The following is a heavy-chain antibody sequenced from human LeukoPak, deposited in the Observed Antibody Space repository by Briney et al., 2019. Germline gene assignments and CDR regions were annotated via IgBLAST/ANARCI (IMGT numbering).Heavy chain of an antibody. CDR3: ARGPIYSNYVSFFDY. CDR1: GFTFSSYS. V-gene: IGHV3-21*01. J-gene: IGHJ4*02. CDR2: ISSSSSYI. Sequence: GGSLRLSCAASGFTFSSYSMNWVRQAPGKGLEWVSSISSSSSYIYYADSVKGRFTISRDNAKNSLYLQMNSLRAEDTAVYYCARGPIYSNYVSFFDYWGQGTLVTVSS. D-gene: IGHD4-11*01.